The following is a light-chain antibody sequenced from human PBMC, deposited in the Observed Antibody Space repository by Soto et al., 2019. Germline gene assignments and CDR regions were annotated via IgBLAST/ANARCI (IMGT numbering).Light chain of an antibody. CDR2: KAS. Sequence: DSQRTHSPSTLCASVGERGTIPCRASQSSSSWLAWYQQKPGKAPKRLIYKASSLESGVPSRFSGSGSGTEFTLTISSLQPDDFAAYFCQQYNSYSPWTFGQGTMVDIK. CDR3: QQYNSYSPWT. V-gene: IGKV1-5*03. J-gene: IGKJ1*01. CDR1: QSSSSW.